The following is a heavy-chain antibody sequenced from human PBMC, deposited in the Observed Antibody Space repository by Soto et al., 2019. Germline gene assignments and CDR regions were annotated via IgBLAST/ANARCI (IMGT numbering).Heavy chain of an antibody. CDR2: IWYDGSNK. J-gene: IGHJ4*02. V-gene: IGHV3-33*01. CDR1: GFTFSSYG. CDR3: ASERATGWTAMVRHLDY. Sequence: VQLVESGGGVVQPGRSLRLSCAASGFTFSSYGMHWVRQAPGKGLEWVAVIWYDGSNKYYADSVKGRFTISRDNSKNTLYLQMNSLRAEDTAVYYCASERATGWTAMVRHLDYWGQGTLVTVSS. D-gene: IGHD5-18*01.